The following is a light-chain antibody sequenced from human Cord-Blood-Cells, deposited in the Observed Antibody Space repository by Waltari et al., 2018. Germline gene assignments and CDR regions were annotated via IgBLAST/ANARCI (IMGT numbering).Light chain of an antibody. V-gene: IGLV2-23*01. CDR2: GGS. CDR3: CSYAGSSTYV. J-gene: IGLJ1*01. Sequence: QSALTQPASVSGSPGQSITISCTGTSSDVGSYNLVSWYQQHPGKAPKLMIYGGSTRPSGVSNRFSGSKSGNTASLTSSGLQAEDEADYYCCSYAGSSTYVFGTGTKVTVL. CDR1: SSDVGSYNL.